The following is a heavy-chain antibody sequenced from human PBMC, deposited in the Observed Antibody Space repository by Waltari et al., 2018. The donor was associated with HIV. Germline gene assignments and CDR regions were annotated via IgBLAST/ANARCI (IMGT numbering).Heavy chain of an antibody. CDR3: AKDCKPRAFDPSFVDS. V-gene: IGHV3-30*02. J-gene: IGHJ1*01. CDR1: GFTFSSFG. D-gene: IGHD3-9*01. CDR2: IRFDGTEE. Sequence: VRLVESGGGVIQPGGALRLSCDASGFTFSSFGLHWVRQAPGRGLLWLAFIRFDGTEEYYVESVKARFIISRDNANSTLLLQMTDLTTDDTGVYFCAKDCKPRAFDPSFVDSWGQGALVTVSS.